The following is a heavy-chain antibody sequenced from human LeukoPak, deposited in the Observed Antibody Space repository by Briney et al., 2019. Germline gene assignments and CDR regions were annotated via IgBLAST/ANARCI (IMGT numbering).Heavy chain of an antibody. D-gene: IGHD6-19*01. Sequence: GGSLRLSCAASGFTFSSYAMGWVRQAPGKGMEWVSDISRYGGNTYSADSVKGRCAISRDNSKNTLYLQMNSLTAEDTAVYYCAKAFFDRGSGWPLDYWGQGTLVTVSS. CDR1: GFTFSSYA. J-gene: IGHJ4*02. CDR3: AKAFFDRGSGWPLDY. V-gene: IGHV3-23*01. CDR2: ISRYGGNT.